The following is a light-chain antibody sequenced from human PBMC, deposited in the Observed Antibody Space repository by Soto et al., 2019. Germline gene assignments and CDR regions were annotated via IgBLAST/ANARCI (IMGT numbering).Light chain of an antibody. CDR3: HQYNSYSRT. CDR1: QSISSW. J-gene: IGKJ1*01. Sequence: DIQMTQSPSTLSASVGDRVTMTCRANQSISSWLAWYQQKPGKAPKLLIYKASSLESGVPSRFSGSGSGTEFTLTISSLQPDDFATYYCHQYNSYSRTFGQGTKVEIK. CDR2: KAS. V-gene: IGKV1-5*03.